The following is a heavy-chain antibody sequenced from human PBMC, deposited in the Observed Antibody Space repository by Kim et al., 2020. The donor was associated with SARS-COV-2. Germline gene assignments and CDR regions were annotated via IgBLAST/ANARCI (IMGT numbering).Heavy chain of an antibody. Sequence: GGSLRLSCAASGFTFSSYSMHWVRQAPGKGLEWVAVISYDGSNKYYADSVKGRFTISRDNSKNTLYLQMNSLRAEDTAVYYCARGPEDSSGYYFDYWSQG. CDR1: GFTFSSYS. J-gene: IGHJ4*02. CDR2: ISYDGSNK. V-gene: IGHV3-30*04. D-gene: IGHD3-22*01. CDR3: ARGPEDSSGYYFDY.